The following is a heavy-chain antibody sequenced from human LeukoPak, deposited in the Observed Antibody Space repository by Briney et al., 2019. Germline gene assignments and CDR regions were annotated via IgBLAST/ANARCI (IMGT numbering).Heavy chain of an antibody. CDR2: ISGSGGST. Sequence: GGSLRLSCAASGFTFSSYAMSWVRQAPGKGPEWVSAISGSGGSTYYADSVKGRFTISRDNSKNTLYLQMNSLRAEDTAVYYCAKTYYDILTGYGYYGMDVWGQGTTVTVSS. CDR3: AKTYYDILTGYGYYGMDV. V-gene: IGHV3-23*01. CDR1: GFTFSSYA. J-gene: IGHJ6*02. D-gene: IGHD3-9*01.